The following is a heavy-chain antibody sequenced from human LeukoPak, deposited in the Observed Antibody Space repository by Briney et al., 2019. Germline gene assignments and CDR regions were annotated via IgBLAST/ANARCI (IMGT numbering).Heavy chain of an antibody. CDR3: ARITYDFWSGLFDP. Sequence: ASVKVSCKASGYTFTSYDISWVRQAPGQGLEWMGRIIPIFGIANYAQKFQGRVTITADKSTSTAYMELSSLRSEDTAVYYCARITYDFWSGLFDPWGQGTLVTVSS. CDR2: IIPIFGIA. V-gene: IGHV1-69*04. J-gene: IGHJ5*02. D-gene: IGHD3-3*01. CDR1: GYTFTSYD.